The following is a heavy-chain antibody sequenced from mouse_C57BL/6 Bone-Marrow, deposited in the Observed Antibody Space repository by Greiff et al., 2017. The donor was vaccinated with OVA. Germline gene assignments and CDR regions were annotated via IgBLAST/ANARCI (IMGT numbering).Heavy chain of an antibody. CDR2: IYPGSGST. V-gene: IGHV1-55*01. J-gene: IGHJ2*01. CDR3: ARNGETVYYFDY. D-gene: IGHD4-1*01. CDR1: GYTFTSYW. Sequence: VQLQQPGAELVKPGASVKMSCKASGYTFTSYWITWVKQRPGQGLEWIGDIYPGSGSTNYNEKFKSKATLTVDTSSSTAYMQLSSLTSEDSAVYYCARNGETVYYFDYWGQGTTLTVSS.